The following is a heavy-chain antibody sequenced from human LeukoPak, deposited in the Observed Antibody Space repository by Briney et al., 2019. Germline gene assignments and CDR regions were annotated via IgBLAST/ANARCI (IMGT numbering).Heavy chain of an antibody. J-gene: IGHJ6*02. Sequence: DPGGSLRLSCVASGFTFSSYAMSWVRQAPGKGLEWVSAISGSGDSTYYADSVKGRFTISRDNSKNTLYLQMNSLRAEDTAVYYCAKSIPAGIYYYGMDVWGQGTTVTVSS. CDR1: GFTFSSYA. CDR2: ISGSGDST. D-gene: IGHD6-13*01. V-gene: IGHV3-23*01. CDR3: AKSIPAGIYYYGMDV.